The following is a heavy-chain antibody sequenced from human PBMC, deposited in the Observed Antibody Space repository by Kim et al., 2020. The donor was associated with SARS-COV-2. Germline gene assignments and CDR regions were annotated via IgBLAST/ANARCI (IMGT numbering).Heavy chain of an antibody. CDR3: AKDPRYCSSTSCNDYHYYGMGV. J-gene: IGHJ6*02. Sequence: GGSLRLSCAGSGFTFSGYGIHWVRRAPGKGLEWVALISYDGSNKYYADSVKGRFTISRDDSKNTLYLQMNSLRPEDTAVYYCAKDPRYCSSTSCNDYHYYGMGVWGQGTTVTVSS. D-gene: IGHD2-2*01. V-gene: IGHV3-30*18. CDR1: GFTFSGYG. CDR2: ISYDGSNK.